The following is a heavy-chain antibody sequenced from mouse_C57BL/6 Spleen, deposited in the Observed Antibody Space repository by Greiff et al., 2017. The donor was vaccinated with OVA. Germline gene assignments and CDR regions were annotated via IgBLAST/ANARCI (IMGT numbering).Heavy chain of an antibody. V-gene: IGHV1-39*01. CDR1: GYSFTDYN. CDR2: INPNYGTT. J-gene: IGHJ2*01. Sequence: VQLHHSFPSPVPHAPPVTTPCQAPGYSFTDYNMNWVKQSNGKSLEWIGVINPNYGTTSYNQKFKGKATLTVDQSSSTAYMQLNSLTSEDSAVYYCARGRWEGDFDYWGQGTTLTVSS. CDR3: ARGRWEGDFDY. D-gene: IGHD1-1*02.